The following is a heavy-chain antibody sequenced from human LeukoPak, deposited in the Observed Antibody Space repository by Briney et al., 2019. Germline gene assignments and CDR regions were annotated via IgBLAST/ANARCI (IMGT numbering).Heavy chain of an antibody. CDR1: GFTFSSYA. D-gene: IGHD3-22*01. V-gene: IGHV3-23*01. J-gene: IGHJ5*02. CDR3: AKGPSYYDSSGLTFDP. CDR2: ISGSGGST. Sequence: GGSLRLSCAASGFTFSSYAMSWVRQAPGKGLEWVSAISGSGGSTYYADSVKGRFTISRDNSKNTLYLQMNSLRAEDTAVYYCAKGPSYYDSSGLTFDPWGQGTLVTVSS.